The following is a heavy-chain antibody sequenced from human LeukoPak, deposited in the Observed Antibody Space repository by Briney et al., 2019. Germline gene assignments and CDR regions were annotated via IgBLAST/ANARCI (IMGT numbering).Heavy chain of an antibody. CDR3: ARGSTPPYYYYGMDV. CDR1: DWSFSGYY. V-gene: IGHV4-34*01. Sequence: SETLSLTCAVYDWSFSGYYWSWIPQPPGKGLEWIGQINHSGSTNYNPSLKSRVAISVDTSKNQFSLKLSSVTAADTAVYYCARGSTPPYYYYGMDVWGKGTTVTVSS. J-gene: IGHJ6*04. CDR2: INHSGST.